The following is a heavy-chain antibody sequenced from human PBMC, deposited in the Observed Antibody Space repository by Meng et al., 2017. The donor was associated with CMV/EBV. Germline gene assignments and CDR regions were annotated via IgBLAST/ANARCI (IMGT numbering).Heavy chain of an antibody. J-gene: IGHJ4*02. Sequence: GGSLRLSCAASGFTFSSYAMHWVRQAPGKGREWVAVISYDGSNKYYADSVKGRFTNSRDNSKNTLYLQMNSLRAEDTAVYYCARGLGTLRFLEWFPLDFDYWGQGTLVTVSS. CDR2: ISYDGSNK. CDR1: GFTFSSYA. CDR3: ARGLGTLRFLEWFPLDFDY. D-gene: IGHD3-3*01. V-gene: IGHV3-30*04.